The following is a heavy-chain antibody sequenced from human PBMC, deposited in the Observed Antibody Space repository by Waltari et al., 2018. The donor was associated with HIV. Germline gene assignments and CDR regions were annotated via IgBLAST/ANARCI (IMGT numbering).Heavy chain of an antibody. CDR2: IIPILGIA. Sequence: QVQLVQSGAEVKKPGSSVKVSCKASGGTFSSYTISWVRQAPGQGLEWMGRIIPILGIANYAQKFQGRVTITADKSTSTAYMELSSLRSEDTAVYYCARDECGGDCYSNYYGMDVWGQGTTVTVSS. V-gene: IGHV1-69*08. D-gene: IGHD2-21*02. CDR1: GGTFSSYT. J-gene: IGHJ6*02. CDR3: ARDECGGDCYSNYYGMDV.